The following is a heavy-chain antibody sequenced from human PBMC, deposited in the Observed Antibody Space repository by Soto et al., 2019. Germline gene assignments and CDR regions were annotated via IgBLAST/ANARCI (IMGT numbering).Heavy chain of an antibody. D-gene: IGHD3-9*01. Sequence: LRLSCAAAGFTFNNAWKRWVRQAPGKGLEWVGHIKRKTDGGTRDYAAPLKGRFTISRNDSKSTLYLQMNSLKTEDTAVYYCSYLHYDILTGSIWSYFDYWGQGTLVTVSS. V-gene: IGHV3-15*01. CDR3: SYLHYDILTGSIWSYFDY. CDR2: IKRKTDGGTR. CDR1: GFTFNNAW. J-gene: IGHJ4*02.